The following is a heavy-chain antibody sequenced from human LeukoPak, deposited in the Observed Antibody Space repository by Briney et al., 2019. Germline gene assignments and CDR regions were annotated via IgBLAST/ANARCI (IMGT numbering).Heavy chain of an antibody. CDR2: ISESGSIT. CDR3: ARDRAGGAGDAFDI. V-gene: IGHV3-23*01. D-gene: IGHD1-14*01. Sequence: QPGGSLRLSCAASGSTFSRHGMNWVRQAPGQGLEWVSSISESGSITDYADSVRGRFTIYRDNSKNTLSLQMTSLRAEDTALYYCARDRAGGAGDAFDIWGQGTTVTVSS. CDR1: GSTFSRHG. J-gene: IGHJ3*02.